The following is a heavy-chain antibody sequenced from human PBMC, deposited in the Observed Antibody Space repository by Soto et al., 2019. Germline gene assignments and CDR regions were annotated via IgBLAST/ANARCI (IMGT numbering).Heavy chain of an antibody. D-gene: IGHD5-12*01. V-gene: IGHV4-34*01. Sequence: QVQLQQWGAGLLKTSETQSLNCAVAGGTLSRYYWSWIRQPPGKGLEWIGEVKDGGHTNYSPSLRGRVTIPSDTSNNQFSLRLNSVTAADTGVYYCARGQEGVVATHWDQGSLVTVSS. CDR3: ARGQEGVVATH. J-gene: IGHJ4*02. CDR1: GGTLSRYY. CDR2: VKDGGHT.